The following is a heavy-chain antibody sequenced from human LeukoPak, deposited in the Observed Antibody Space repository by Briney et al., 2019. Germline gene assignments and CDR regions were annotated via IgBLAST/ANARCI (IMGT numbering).Heavy chain of an antibody. J-gene: IGHJ4*02. CDR3: AKGYCSSTSCYDFDY. CDR2: IIPIFGTA. Sequence: ASVKVSCKASGGTFSSYAISWVRQAPGQGLERMGGIIPIFGTANYAQKFQGRVTITTDESTSTAYMELSSLRSEDTAVYYCAKGYCSSTSCYDFDYWGQGTLVTVSS. V-gene: IGHV1-69*05. D-gene: IGHD2-2*01. CDR1: GGTFSSYA.